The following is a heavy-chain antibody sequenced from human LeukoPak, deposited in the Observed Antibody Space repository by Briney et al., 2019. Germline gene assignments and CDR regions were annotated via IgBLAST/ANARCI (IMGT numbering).Heavy chain of an antibody. Sequence: PGRSLRLSCAASGFTFSDYAMHWVRQAPGKGLEWVANIKQDGSESYYVDSVKGRFTISRDSAKNSLYLLMNSLRAEDTAVYYCARDLQYCSGGSCFCWGQGTLVTVSS. CDR1: GFTFSDYA. V-gene: IGHV3-7*01. CDR3: ARDLQYCSGGSCFC. J-gene: IGHJ4*02. D-gene: IGHD2-15*01. CDR2: IKQDGSES.